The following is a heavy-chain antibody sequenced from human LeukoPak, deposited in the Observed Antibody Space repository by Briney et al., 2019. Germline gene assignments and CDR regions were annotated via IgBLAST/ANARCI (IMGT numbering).Heavy chain of an antibody. D-gene: IGHD4-17*01. V-gene: IGHV4-30-2*01. J-gene: IGHJ4*02. CDR2: IYHSGST. Sequence: PSETLSLTCAVSGGSISSGGYSWSWIRQPPGRGLEWIGYIYHSGSTYYNPSLKSRVTISVDRSKNQFSLKLSSVTAADTAVYYCARGYGDYDYWGQGTLVTVSS. CDR1: GGSISSGGYS. CDR3: ARGYGDYDY.